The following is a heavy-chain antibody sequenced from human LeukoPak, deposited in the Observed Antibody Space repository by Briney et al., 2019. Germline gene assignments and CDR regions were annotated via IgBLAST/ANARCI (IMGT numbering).Heavy chain of an antibody. CDR1: GFTFSSYS. J-gene: IGHJ3*02. V-gene: IGHV3-23*01. D-gene: IGHD3-3*01. CDR3: ARGVRLLYDFWSGYFPHLVIGAFDI. CDR2: ISDSGANT. Sequence: PGGSLRLSCAASGFTFSSYSMSWVRQAPGKGLEWVSIISDSGANTYYADSVRGRFTISRDNSKNTLYLQMNSLRAEDTAVYYCARGVRLLYDFWSGYFPHLVIGAFDIWGQGTMVTVSS.